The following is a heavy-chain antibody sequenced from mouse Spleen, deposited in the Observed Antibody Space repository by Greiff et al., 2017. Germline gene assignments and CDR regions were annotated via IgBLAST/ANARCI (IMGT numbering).Heavy chain of an antibody. D-gene: IGHD1-1*01. Sequence: QVQLQQPGAELVKPGASVKLSCKASGYTFTSYWMHWVKQRPGQGLEWIGEIDPSDSYTNYNQKFKGKATLTVDKSSSTAYMQLSSLTSEDSAVYYCARRSFFITTVVARDDWCQGTTLTVSS. CDR1: GYTFTSYW. J-gene: IGHJ2*01. V-gene: IGHV1-69*02. CDR3: ARRSFFITTVVARDD. CDR2: IDPSDSYT.